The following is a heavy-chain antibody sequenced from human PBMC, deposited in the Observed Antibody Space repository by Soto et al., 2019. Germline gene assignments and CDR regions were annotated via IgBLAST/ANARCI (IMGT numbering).Heavy chain of an antibody. V-gene: IGHV3-53*01. Sequence: PGGALRRSCAASGFTVSSNYMSWVRQAPGKGLEWVSVIYSGGSTYYADSVKGRFTISRDNSKNTLYLQMNSLRAEDTAVYYCARAPGPEDWFDPWGQGTLVTVSS. CDR1: GFTVSSNY. CDR3: ARAPGPEDWFDP. J-gene: IGHJ5*02. CDR2: IYSGGST.